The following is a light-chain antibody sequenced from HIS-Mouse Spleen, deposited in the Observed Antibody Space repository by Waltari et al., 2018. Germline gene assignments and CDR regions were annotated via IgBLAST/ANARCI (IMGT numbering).Light chain of an antibody. CDR3: SSYTSSSTV. J-gene: IGLJ1*01. CDR1: SSDVGSYNR. Sequence: QSALTQPPSVSGSPGQSVTISCTGTSSDVGSYNRVSWYQQPPGTAPKLVIYEVSNRPSGVPERFSGSKSGNTASLTISGLQAEDEADYYCSSYTSSSTVFGTGTKVTVL. CDR2: EVS. V-gene: IGLV2-18*02.